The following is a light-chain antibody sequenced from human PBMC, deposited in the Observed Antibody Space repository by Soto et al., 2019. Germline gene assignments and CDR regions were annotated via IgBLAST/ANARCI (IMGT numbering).Light chain of an antibody. Sequence: IQLTQSPSSLSASVGDSVTITCRASQGISRYLAWYQQKPGRAPQLLISAASRLQSGVPSRFSGRGSGTDFSLTISNLQPEDFATYFCQQSKTFPLTFGGGTKVDIK. CDR2: AAS. CDR3: QQSKTFPLT. V-gene: IGKV1-9*01. J-gene: IGKJ4*01. CDR1: QGISRY.